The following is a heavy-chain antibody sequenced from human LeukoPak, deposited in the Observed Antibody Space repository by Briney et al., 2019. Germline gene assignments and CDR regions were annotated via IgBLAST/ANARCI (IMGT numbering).Heavy chain of an antibody. Sequence: PGGSLRLSCAASGFTFSTYTMNWVRQAPGRGLEWVSSISSSNTYIYYADSVKGRFTISRDNAKNTLYLHMNSLRAEDTAVYYCARATRIYSSGWYYSLDYWGQGTLVTVSS. CDR2: ISSSNTYI. CDR1: GFTFSTYT. J-gene: IGHJ4*02. V-gene: IGHV3-21*01. D-gene: IGHD6-19*01. CDR3: ARATRIYSSGWYYSLDY.